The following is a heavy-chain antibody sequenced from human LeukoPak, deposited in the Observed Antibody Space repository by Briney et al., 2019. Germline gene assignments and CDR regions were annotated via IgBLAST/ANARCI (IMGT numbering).Heavy chain of an antibody. CDR2: ISSNGGST. J-gene: IGHJ1*01. CDR1: GFTFSSYA. V-gene: IGHV3-64*01. D-gene: IGHD6-13*01. Sequence: GGSLRLSCAASGFTFSSYAMHWVRQAPGRGLEYVSAISSNGGSTYYANSVKGRFTISRDNSKNTLYLQMGSLRAEDMAVYYCARGPPQGYSSSWYIAEYFQHWGQGTLVTVSS. CDR3: ARGPPQGYSSSWYIAEYFQH.